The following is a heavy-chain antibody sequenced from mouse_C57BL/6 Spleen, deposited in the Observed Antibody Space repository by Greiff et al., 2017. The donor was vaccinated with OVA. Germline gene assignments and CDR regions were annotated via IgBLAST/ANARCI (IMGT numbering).Heavy chain of an antibody. Sequence: QVQLKQPGAELVKPGASVKMSCKASGYTFTSYWITWVKQRPGQGLEWLGDIYPGSGSTNYNEKFKSKATLTVDTSSSTAYMQLSSLTSEDAAVYYCARYRDYWGQGTTLTVSS. CDR2: IYPGSGST. CDR3: ARYRDY. V-gene: IGHV1-55*01. J-gene: IGHJ2*01. CDR1: GYTFTSYW.